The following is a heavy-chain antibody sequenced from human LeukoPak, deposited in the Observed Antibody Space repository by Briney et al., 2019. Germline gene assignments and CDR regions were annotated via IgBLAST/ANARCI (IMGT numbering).Heavy chain of an antibody. D-gene: IGHD3-22*01. Sequence: KPSETLSLTCTVSGGSISSSSYYWGWIRQPPGKGLVWIGSIYYSGSTYYNPSLKSRVTISVDTSKNQFSLKLSSVTAADTAVYYCARLTVTYYYDSSGSHLDYWGQGTLVTVSS. CDR3: ARLTVTYYYDSSGSHLDY. CDR1: GGSISSSSYY. CDR2: IYYSGST. V-gene: IGHV4-39*01. J-gene: IGHJ4*02.